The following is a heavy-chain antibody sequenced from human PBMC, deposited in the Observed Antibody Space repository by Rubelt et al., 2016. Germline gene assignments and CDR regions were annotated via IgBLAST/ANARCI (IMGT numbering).Heavy chain of an antibody. Sequence: QVQLVESGGGVVQPGRSLRLSCAASGFMFNYYAMHWVRQAPGKGLEWVAFVSSDESKTQYADSVRGRFTISRDNSRNILYLQIDSVTAGDAGIYYCAKGLSPGSWSFDYWGQGTLVTVSS. V-gene: IGHV3-30*18. J-gene: IGHJ4*02. CDR2: VSSDESKT. CDR3: AKGLSPGSWSFDY. CDR1: GFMFNYYA. D-gene: IGHD2-8*01.